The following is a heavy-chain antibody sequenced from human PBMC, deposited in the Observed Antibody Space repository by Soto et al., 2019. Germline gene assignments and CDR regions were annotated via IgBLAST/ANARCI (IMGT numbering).Heavy chain of an antibody. Sequence: SETLSLTCAVCGGSFSGYYWSWIRQPPGKGLEWIGEINHSGSTNYNPSLKSRVTISVDTSKNQFSLKLSSVTAADTAVYYCAREVIGRSSWYVGYYYGMAVWGQGTTVTVSS. CDR2: INHSGST. CDR1: GGSFSGYY. CDR3: AREVIGRSSWYVGYYYGMAV. J-gene: IGHJ6*02. V-gene: IGHV4-34*01. D-gene: IGHD6-13*01.